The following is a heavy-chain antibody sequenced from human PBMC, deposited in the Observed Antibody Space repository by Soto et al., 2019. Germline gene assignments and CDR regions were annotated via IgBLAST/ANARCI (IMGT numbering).Heavy chain of an antibody. D-gene: IGHD6-13*01. CDR1: GGSISSYY. V-gene: IGHV4-59*08. CDR3: GRRGPQLAFDY. J-gene: IGHJ4*02. CDR2: IYYSGST. Sequence: QMQLQESGPGLVKPSETLSLTCTVSGGSISSYYWSWIRQSPGKGLEWIGYIYYSGSTNYNPSLKRRVTISVDTSKNQFSLKLNSVTAADTAVYYFGRRGPQLAFDYWGQGTLVTVYS.